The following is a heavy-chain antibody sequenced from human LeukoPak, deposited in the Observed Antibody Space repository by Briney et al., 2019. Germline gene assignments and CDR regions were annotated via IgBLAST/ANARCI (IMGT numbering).Heavy chain of an antibody. Sequence: ASVKVSCKASGYTFNSYGISWVRQAPGQGLEWMGWISAYNGNINYAQRFQGRLTMTTDTSTGTAYMELRSLRSDDTAVYYCARDTYYHDSSGFFDYWGQGTLVTVSS. CDR2: ISAYNGNI. CDR3: ARDTYYHDSSGFFDY. J-gene: IGHJ4*02. V-gene: IGHV1-18*01. CDR1: GYTFNSYG. D-gene: IGHD3-22*01.